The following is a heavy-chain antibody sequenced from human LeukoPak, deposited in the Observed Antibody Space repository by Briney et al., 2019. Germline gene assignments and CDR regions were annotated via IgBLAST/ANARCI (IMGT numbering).Heavy chain of an antibody. CDR3: ARSRGLDLHYYYYMDV. CDR1: GFTFSSYT. J-gene: IGHJ6*03. D-gene: IGHD3-10*01. Sequence: GGSLRLSCAVSGFTFSSYTMHWVRQAPGKGLEYVSAITSNGGSTYYANSVKIRFTISTYNSKNTLYLQMGRLRVEDMAVYYCARSRGLDLHYYYYMDVWGKGTTVTASS. V-gene: IGHV3-64*01. CDR2: ITSNGGST.